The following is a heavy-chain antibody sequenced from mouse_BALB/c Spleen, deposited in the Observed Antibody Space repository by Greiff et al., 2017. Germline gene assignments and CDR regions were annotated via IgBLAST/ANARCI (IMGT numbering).Heavy chain of an antibody. V-gene: IGHV14-3*02. CDR1: GFNIKDTY. CDR3: ARYGGGTSWFAY. D-gene: IGHD4-1*01. Sequence: EVQLQQSGAELVKPGASVKLSCTASGFNIKDTYMHWVKQRPEQGLEWIGRIDPANGNTKYDPKFQGKATITADTSSNTAYLQLNSLTSEDTAVYYCARYGGGTSWFAYWGQGTLVTVSA. J-gene: IGHJ3*01. CDR2: IDPANGNT.